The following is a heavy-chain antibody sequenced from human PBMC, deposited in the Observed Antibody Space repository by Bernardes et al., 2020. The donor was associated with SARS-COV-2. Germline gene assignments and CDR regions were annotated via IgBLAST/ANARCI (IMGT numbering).Heavy chain of an antibody. CDR2: VGTDGNT. Sequence: GGSLRLSCAASGSSLSSHAMSWVRQAPGKGLEWVSGVGTDGNTHYTDSVRGRFSISRDNSKNILYLQMNSLRGEDTAVYFCARDLFWWSAADYWGQGTLVTVS. CDR3: ARDLFWWSAADY. D-gene: IGHD3-16*01. V-gene: IGHV3-23*01. J-gene: IGHJ4*02. CDR1: GSSLSSHA.